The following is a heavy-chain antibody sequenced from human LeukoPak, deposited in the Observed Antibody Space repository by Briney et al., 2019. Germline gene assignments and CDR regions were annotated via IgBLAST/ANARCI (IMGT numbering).Heavy chain of an antibody. CDR2: IKSKLFNSET. V-gene: IGHV3-73*01. J-gene: IGHJ4*02. D-gene: IGHD3-10*01. CDR1: GFSFYDSA. CDR3: LRYEETSGRFGDS. Sequence: GGSLTLSCAASGFSFYDSAIHWVRQVPGKGLEWVGRIKSKLFNSETAYVESAKGRFTIYRDDSKNTVFLEMNNLKIDDTAPYYCLRYEETSGRFGDSWGQGALVTVSS.